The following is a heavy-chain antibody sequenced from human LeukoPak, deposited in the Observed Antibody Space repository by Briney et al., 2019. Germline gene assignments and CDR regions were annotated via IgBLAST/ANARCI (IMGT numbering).Heavy chain of an antibody. J-gene: IGHJ4*02. Sequence: GGSLRLSCAASGFTFSSDGMHWVRQAPGKGLEWVAVISYDGSNKYYADSVKGRFTISRDNSKNTLYLQMNSLRAEDTAVYYCAKDLGGGMIVVVGIDYWGQGTLVTVSS. CDR3: AKDLGGGMIVVVGIDY. CDR1: GFTFSSDG. V-gene: IGHV3-30*18. CDR2: ISYDGSNK. D-gene: IGHD3-22*01.